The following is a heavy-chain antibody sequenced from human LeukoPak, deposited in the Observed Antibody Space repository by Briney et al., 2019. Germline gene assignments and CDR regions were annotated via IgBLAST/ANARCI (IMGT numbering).Heavy chain of an antibody. D-gene: IGHD1-14*01. J-gene: IGHJ5*02. V-gene: IGHV3-23*01. CDR1: GFTFITYT. Sequence: GGSLRLSCAASGFTFITYTMALVRQAPGGGLEWVSGISGHGGPYYADSVRGRFAISRDNSKSTLYLQMNSLRAEDTAVYYCAKDFGRNLGGPGSWGRGTLVIVSS. CDR3: AKDFGRNLGGPGS. CDR2: ISGHGGP.